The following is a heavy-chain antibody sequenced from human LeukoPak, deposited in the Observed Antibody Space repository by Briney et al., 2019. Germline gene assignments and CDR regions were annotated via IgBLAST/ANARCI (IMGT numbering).Heavy chain of an antibody. Sequence: PSETLSLTCTVSGGSISSYYRSWIRQPPGKGLEWIGYIYNSGTTNYNPSLKSRVTMSVDTSKNQFSLKLSSVTAADTAIYHCASRYCSGGSFFFDYWGQGTLVTVSS. D-gene: IGHD2-15*01. J-gene: IGHJ4*02. V-gene: IGHV4-59*08. CDR1: GGSISSYY. CDR3: ASRYCSGGSFFFDY. CDR2: IYNSGTT.